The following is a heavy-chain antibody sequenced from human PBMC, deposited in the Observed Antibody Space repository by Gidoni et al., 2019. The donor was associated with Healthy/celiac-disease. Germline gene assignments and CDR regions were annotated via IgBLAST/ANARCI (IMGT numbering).Heavy chain of an antibody. D-gene: IGHD2-2*01. CDR1: GFTLCSYA. Sequence: EVLLLESGGGLVQPGGSLRLPCAASGFTLCSYAMSWVRQAPGKGLEWVSAISGSGGSTYYADSVKGRFTISRDNSKNTLYLQMNSLRAEDTAVYYCAKDLYSVVPAANFDYWGQGTLVTVSS. J-gene: IGHJ4*02. CDR3: AKDLYSVVPAANFDY. CDR2: ISGSGGST. V-gene: IGHV3-23*01.